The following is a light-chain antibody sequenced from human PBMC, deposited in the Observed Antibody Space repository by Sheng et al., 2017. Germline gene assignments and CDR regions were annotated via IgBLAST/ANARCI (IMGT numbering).Light chain of an antibody. Sequence: QSALAQPASVSGSPGQSISISCTGSSSDLGTYNLVSWYQQHPGKVPKLLLYEVTKRPSGVPSRFSGSKSGSTASLTISGLQAEDEADYYCCSFVPGYPYVFGPGTKVSVL. CDR1: SSDLGTYNL. J-gene: IGLJ1*01. CDR2: EVT. V-gene: IGLV2-23*02. CDR3: CSFVPGYPYV.